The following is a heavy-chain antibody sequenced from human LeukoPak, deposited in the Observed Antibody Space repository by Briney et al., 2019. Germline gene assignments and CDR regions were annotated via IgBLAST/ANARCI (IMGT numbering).Heavy chain of an antibody. J-gene: IGHJ4*02. D-gene: IGHD1-26*01. CDR1: GGSFSGYY. V-gene: IGHV4-34*01. CDR2: INHSGST. CDR3: ARGVLGAMNTLDY. Sequence: PSETLSLTCAVYGGSFSGYYWSWIRQPPGKGLEWIGEINHSGSTNYNPSLKSRVIISVDTSKNQFSLKLSSVTAADTAVYYCARGVLGAMNTLDYWGQGTLVTVSS.